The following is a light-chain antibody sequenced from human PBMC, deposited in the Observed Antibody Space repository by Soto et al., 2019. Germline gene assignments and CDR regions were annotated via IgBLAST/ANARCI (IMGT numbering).Light chain of an antibody. V-gene: IGLV2-23*01. Sequence: QSVLTQPASVSGSPGQSITISCAGTSSDVGAYERVSWYQQQPGKAPQLMIHEDTKRPSGVSNRFSGSKSGNTASLTISGLQAEDEADYYCCSHAGGFTVVFGGGTKLTVL. CDR2: EDT. CDR3: CSHAGGFTVV. CDR1: SSDVGAYER. J-gene: IGLJ3*02.